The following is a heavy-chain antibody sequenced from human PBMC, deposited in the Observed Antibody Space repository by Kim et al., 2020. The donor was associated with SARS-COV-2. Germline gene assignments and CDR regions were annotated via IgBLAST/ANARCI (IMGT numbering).Heavy chain of an antibody. Sequence: YADSVKGRFTISRDNSKNTLSLQMNSLRAEDTAVYYCARAQTGIGPFDPWGQGTLVTVSS. J-gene: IGHJ5*02. D-gene: IGHD1-1*01. CDR3: ARAQTGIGPFDP. V-gene: IGHV3-53*01.